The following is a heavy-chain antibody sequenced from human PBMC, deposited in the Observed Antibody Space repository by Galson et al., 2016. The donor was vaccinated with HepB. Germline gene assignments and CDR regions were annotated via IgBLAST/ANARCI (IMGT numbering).Heavy chain of an antibody. CDR3: ARGSPFVKTFSRGGVSVRRSPDI. Sequence: SLRLSCAASGFNFNNYAMRWVRQAPGKGLEWMSSISTDGVNKYYPNSVKGRFTISRDNSRNILYLQMNSLSAEDTAVFFCARGSPFVKTFSRGGVSVRRSPDIWGPGTLVIVSS. J-gene: IGHJ4*02. CDR1: GFNFNNYA. CDR2: ISTDGVNK. V-gene: IGHV3-30*03. D-gene: IGHD3-16*01.